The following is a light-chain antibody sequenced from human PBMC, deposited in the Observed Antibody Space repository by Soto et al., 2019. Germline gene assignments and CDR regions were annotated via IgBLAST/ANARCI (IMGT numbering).Light chain of an antibody. J-gene: IGKJ5*01. V-gene: IGKV1-39*01. Sequence: IQMTQSPSSLSASVGDRVTLTCRSSESISTYLNWYQQKPGKAPKLLIFDVSTLQSGVPSRVSGSGSGTNFTLTISSLQPEDFATYYCQQTYSTITFGQGTRLEIK. CDR3: QQTYSTIT. CDR1: ESISTY. CDR2: DVS.